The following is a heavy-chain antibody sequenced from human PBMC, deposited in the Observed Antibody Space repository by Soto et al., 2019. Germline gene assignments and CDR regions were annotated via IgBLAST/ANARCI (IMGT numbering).Heavy chain of an antibody. CDR2: IYYSGST. CDR1: GGSISSSSYY. J-gene: IGHJ3*02. CDR3: ATSGWGNAFDI. V-gene: IGHV4-39*01. Sequence: PSETLSLTCTVSGGSISSSSYYWGWIRQPPGKGLEWIGSIYYSGSTYYSPSLKSRVTISVDTSKNQFSLKLSSVTAADKAVYYCATSGWGNAFDIWGQGTMVTVSS. D-gene: IGHD6-19*01.